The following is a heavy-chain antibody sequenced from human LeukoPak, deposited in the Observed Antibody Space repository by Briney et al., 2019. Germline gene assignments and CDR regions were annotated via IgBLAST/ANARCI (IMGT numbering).Heavy chain of an antibody. CDR1: GDSVSSNSAA. V-gene: IGHV6-1*01. CDR3: ARDRIPTGVDYYYYMDV. CDR2: TYYRSKWYN. J-gene: IGHJ6*03. Sequence: SQTLSLTRAISGDSVSSNSAAWNWIRQSPSRGLEWLGRTYYRSKWYNDYAVSVKSRITINPDTSKNQFSLQLNSVTPEDTAVYYCARDRIPTGVDYYYYMDVWGKGTTVTVSS. D-gene: IGHD7-27*01.